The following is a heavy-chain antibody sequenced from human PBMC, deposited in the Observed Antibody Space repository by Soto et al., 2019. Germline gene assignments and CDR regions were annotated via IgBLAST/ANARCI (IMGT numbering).Heavy chain of an antibody. J-gene: IGHJ6*02. V-gene: IGHV3-43D*04. D-gene: IGHD4-17*01. CDR3: AKGATVTTHYQYYGMDV. CDR1: GFTFDDFA. Sequence: EVQVVESGGAVVQPGGSLRLSCAASGFTFDDFAMCWVRQVPGKSLEWISLVNWDGDTTFYADSVKGRFIISRDNSKNSVYLQMNSLRSDDSAIYYCAKGATVTTHYQYYGMDVWGRGTTVTVSS. CDR2: VNWDGDTT.